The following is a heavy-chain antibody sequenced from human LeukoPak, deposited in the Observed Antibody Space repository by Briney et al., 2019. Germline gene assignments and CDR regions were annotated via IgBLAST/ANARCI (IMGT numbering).Heavy chain of an antibody. D-gene: IGHD3-16*02. V-gene: IGHV1-69*06. J-gene: IGHJ4*02. CDR1: GGTFSSYA. CDR3: ARTMSYHWRIDY. CDR2: IIPIFGTA. Sequence: GSSVKVSCKASGGTFSSYAISWVRQAPGQGLEWMGGIIPIFGTANYAQKFQGRVTITADKSTRTAYMELSSLRSEDTAVYYCARTMSYHWRIDYWGQGTLVTVSS.